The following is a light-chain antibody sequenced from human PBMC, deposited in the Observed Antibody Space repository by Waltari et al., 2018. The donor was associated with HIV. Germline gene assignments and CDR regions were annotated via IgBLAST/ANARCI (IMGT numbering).Light chain of an antibody. V-gene: IGLV1-40*01. J-gene: IGLJ2*01. CDR1: TSNIAPHSL. Sequence: QSVLTQPPSVSGAPGQRVTLSCTGSTSNIAPHSLHWYQQFPGTAPQLLIYNTNSRPSGVPDRFSGSKSGTSASLAISGLQAEDEADYFCQSSDSTLSGSVFGGGTKLTVL. CDR3: QSSDSTLSGSV. CDR2: NTN.